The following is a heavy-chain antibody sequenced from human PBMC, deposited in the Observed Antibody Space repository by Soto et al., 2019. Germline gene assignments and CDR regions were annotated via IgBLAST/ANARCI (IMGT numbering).Heavy chain of an antibody. CDR2: INPSGGST. CDR3: AREPYYYDSSGYSHPASLFDY. J-gene: IGHJ4*02. D-gene: IGHD3-22*01. Sequence: QVQLVQSGAEVKKPGASVKVSCKASGYTFTSYYMHWVRQAPGQGLEWMGIINPSGGSTSYAQKFQGRVTMTRDTSTSTVYMELSSLRSEDTAVYYCAREPYYYDSSGYSHPASLFDYWGQGTLVTVSS. V-gene: IGHV1-46*01. CDR1: GYTFTSYY.